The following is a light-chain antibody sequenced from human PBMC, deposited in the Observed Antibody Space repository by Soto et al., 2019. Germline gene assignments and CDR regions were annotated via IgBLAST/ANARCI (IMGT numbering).Light chain of an antibody. CDR1: QSISNY. CDR3: QQRSNWPWT. V-gene: IGKV3-11*01. CDR2: NAS. Sequence: EIVLTQSPATLSLSPWERATLSCRASQSISNYVAWYQQKPGQAPRLLIYNASNRATGIPARFSGSGSGTDFTLIISTLEPEDFAVYYCQQRSNWPWTFGQGTKVDIK. J-gene: IGKJ1*01.